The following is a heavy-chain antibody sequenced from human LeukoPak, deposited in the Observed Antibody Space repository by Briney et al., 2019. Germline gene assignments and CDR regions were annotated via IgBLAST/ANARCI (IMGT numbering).Heavy chain of an antibody. V-gene: IGHV3-7*01. D-gene: IGHD3-16*02. CDR1: GFSFSTYW. CDR2: IKEDGSGK. CDR3: ARRSYRGVIGLYYYYYMDV. J-gene: IGHJ6*03. Sequence: GGSLRLSCVASGFSFSTYWMSWVRQAPGKGLEWVANIKEDGSGKYYVDSVKGRFTMSRDNAKNSVYLQMNRLRVEDTAVYYCARRSYRGVIGLYYYYYMDVWGKGTPVTVSS.